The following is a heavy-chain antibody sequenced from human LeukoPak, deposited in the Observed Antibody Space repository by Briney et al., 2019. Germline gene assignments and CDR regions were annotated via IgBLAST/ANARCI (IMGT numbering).Heavy chain of an antibody. CDR1: GGTFSSYA. D-gene: IGHD2-2*01. Sequence: SVKVSCKASGGTFSSYAISWVRQAPGQGLEWMGGIIPIFGTANYAQKFQGRVTITADESTSTAYMELSSLRSEDAAVYYCARDKRYCSSTSCYYLDYWGQGTLVTVSS. CDR3: ARDKRYCSSTSCYYLDY. J-gene: IGHJ4*02. V-gene: IGHV1-69*13. CDR2: IIPIFGTA.